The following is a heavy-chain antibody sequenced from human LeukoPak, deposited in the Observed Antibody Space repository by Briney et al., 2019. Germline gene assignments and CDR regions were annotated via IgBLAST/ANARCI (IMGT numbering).Heavy chain of an antibody. CDR2: ISGSGGST. CDR1: GFTFSSYA. CDR3: AKDPPGGSGYVANNVFDY. D-gene: IGHD3-22*01. J-gene: IGHJ4*02. Sequence: GGSLRLSCAASGFTFSSYAMSWVRQAPGKGLEWVSAISGSGGSTYYADSVKGRFTISRDNSKNTLYLQMNSLRAEDTAVYYCAKDPPGGSGYVANNVFDYWGQGTLVTVSS. V-gene: IGHV3-23*01.